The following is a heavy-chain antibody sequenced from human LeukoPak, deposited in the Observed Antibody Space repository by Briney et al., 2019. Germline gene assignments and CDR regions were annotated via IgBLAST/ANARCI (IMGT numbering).Heavy chain of an antibody. CDR2: ISYDGSNK. J-gene: IGHJ4*02. Sequence: GGSLRLSCAASGFSFSSYGIHWVRQAPGKGLEWVALISYDGSNKYYTDSVKGRFTISRDNSKNTLYLQMNSLRAEDTAVYYCAKGFATGRLGFGESPYDYWGQGTLVTVSS. V-gene: IGHV3-30*18. CDR1: GFSFSSYG. CDR3: AKGFATGRLGFGESPYDY. D-gene: IGHD3-10*01.